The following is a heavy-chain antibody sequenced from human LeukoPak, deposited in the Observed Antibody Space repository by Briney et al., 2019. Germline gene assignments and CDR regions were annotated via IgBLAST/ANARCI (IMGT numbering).Heavy chain of an antibody. CDR1: GFTFSSYG. CDR2: ISYDGSNK. J-gene: IGHJ4*02. D-gene: IGHD3-10*01. CDR3: AKGLLWFGERDYFDY. Sequence: PGGSLRLSCAASGFTFSSYGMHWVRQAPGKGLEWVAVISYDGSNKYYADSVKGRFTISRDNSKNTLYLQMNSLRAEATAVYYCAKGLLWFGERDYFDYWGQGTLVTVSS. V-gene: IGHV3-30*18.